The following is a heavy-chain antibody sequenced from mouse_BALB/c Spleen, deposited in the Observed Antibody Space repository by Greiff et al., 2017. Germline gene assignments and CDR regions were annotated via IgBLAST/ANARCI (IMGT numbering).Heavy chain of an antibody. CDR2: ISNGGGST. CDR3: ARHDGNYAMDY. J-gene: IGHJ4*01. V-gene: IGHV5-12-2*01. CDR1: GFTFSSYT. Sequence: EVMLVESGGGLVQPGGSLTLSCAASGFTFSSYTMSWVRQTPEKRLEWVAYISNGGGSTYYPDTVKGRFTISRDNAKNTLYLQMRSLKSEDTAMYYCARHDGNYAMDYWGQGTSVTVSS. D-gene: IGHD1-1*01.